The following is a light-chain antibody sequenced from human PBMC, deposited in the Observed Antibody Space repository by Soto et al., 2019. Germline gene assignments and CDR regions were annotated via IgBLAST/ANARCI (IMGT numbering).Light chain of an antibody. CDR2: GNS. J-gene: IGLJ7*01. CDR3: QSYDSSLSGPV. Sequence: VVTQPPSVSGAPGQRVTISCTGSSSNIGAGYDVHWYQQLPGTAPKLLIYGNSNRPSGVPDRFSGSKSGTSASLAITGLQAEDEADYYCQSYDSSLSGPVFGGGTQLTVL. CDR1: SSNIGAGYD. V-gene: IGLV1-40*01.